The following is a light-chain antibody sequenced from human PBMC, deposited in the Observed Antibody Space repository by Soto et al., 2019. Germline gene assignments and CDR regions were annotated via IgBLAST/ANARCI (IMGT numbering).Light chain of an antibody. J-gene: IGKJ5*01. CDR2: DAS. CDR1: QSVSSY. CDR3: QQGNEAPPAT. Sequence: IKFRKSPSTXSLEEWKRPPLSWRASQSVSSYLAWYQQKPGKAPXLXXXDASKRDNGIPARFSGSGSGTDFTLTISSGQPEDFAAYYCQQGNEAPPATFGEGTRLEI. V-gene: IGKV3-11*01.